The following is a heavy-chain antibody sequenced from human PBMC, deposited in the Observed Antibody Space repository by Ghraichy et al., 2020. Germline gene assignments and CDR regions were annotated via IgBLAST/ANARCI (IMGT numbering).Heavy chain of an antibody. J-gene: IGHJ4*02. CDR1: GFFFRTNW. V-gene: IGHV3-7*03. Sequence: LTCAASGFFFRTNWMTWVRQAPGKGLEWVATINQDGSEEYYVDSVEGRFTISRDNARNSLYLQMNTLTPEDTAIYYCGSGYYHPTDIWGQGTLVTVSS. CDR3: GSGYYHPTDI. CDR2: INQDGSEE. D-gene: IGHD3-22*01.